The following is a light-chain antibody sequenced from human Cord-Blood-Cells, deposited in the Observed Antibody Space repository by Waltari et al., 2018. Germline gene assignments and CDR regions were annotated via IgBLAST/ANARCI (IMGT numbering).Light chain of an antibody. J-gene: IGLJ3*02. CDR3: CSYAGSSTFWV. V-gene: IGLV2-23*02. CDR2: EVS. CDR1: RCDVGSYNL. Sequence: QSALTQPASVSGSPGQSITISCTGTRCDVGSYNLVSWYQQNPGKAPKLRIYEVSKRPSGVSNRFSGSKSGNTASLTISGLQAEDEADYYCCSYAGSSTFWVFGGGTKLTVL.